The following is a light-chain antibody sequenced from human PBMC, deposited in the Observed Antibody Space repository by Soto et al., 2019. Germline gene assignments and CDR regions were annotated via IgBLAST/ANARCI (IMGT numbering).Light chain of an antibody. CDR1: QGIGVR. J-gene: IGKJ1*01. V-gene: IGKV1-12*01. CDR2: AAS. Sequence: DIQMTQSPSSLSASIGDRVTITARASQGIGVRLAWFQQTXGKVPQXXIEAASTLERGVPARFSGSGAGTEFIRPINSLQPEDVATDYCLQVNSFTRTFCPGTKVDIK. CDR3: LQVNSFTRT.